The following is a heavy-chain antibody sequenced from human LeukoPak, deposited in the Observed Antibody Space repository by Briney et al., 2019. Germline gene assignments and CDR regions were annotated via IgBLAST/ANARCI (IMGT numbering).Heavy chain of an antibody. CDR3: ARGPVRTLWFGEPDY. Sequence: PGRSLRLSCAASGFTFSSYAMHWVRQAPGKGLEWVAVISYDGSNKYYADSVKGRFTTSRDNSKNTMYLQMNSLRAEDTAVYYCARGPVRTLWFGEPDYWGQGTLVAVSS. CDR1: GFTFSSYA. V-gene: IGHV3-30-3*01. D-gene: IGHD3-10*01. J-gene: IGHJ4*02. CDR2: ISYDGSNK.